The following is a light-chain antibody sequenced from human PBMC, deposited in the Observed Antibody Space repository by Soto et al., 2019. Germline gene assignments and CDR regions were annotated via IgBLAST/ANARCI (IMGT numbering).Light chain of an antibody. Sequence: EIVLTQSPGTLSLSPGERATLSCRASQSVSSSYLAWYQQKPGQAPRLLIYGASSRAPGIPDRFSGSGSGTDFTLTISRLEPEDFAVDYCQQYGSSPPMYTFGQGTKLEIK. CDR3: QQYGSSPPMYT. V-gene: IGKV3-20*01. CDR2: GAS. J-gene: IGKJ2*01. CDR1: QSVSSSY.